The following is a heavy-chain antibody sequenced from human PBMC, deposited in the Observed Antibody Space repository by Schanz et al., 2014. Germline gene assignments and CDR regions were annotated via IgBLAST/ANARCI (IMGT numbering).Heavy chain of an antibody. V-gene: IGHV4-39*01. D-gene: IGHD3-9*01. CDR3: ARQFYDILTGYWFPYYFDY. CDR2: IYYSGST. Sequence: QLQLQESGPGLVKPSETLSLTCTVSGGSISSSNYYWGWIRQPPGKGLEWIESIYYSGSTYYNPSFKSRVTTSVAPSKNQFSLKLSSVTAADTAVYYCARQFYDILTGYWFPYYFDYWGQGTLVTVSS. J-gene: IGHJ4*02. CDR1: GGSISSSNYY.